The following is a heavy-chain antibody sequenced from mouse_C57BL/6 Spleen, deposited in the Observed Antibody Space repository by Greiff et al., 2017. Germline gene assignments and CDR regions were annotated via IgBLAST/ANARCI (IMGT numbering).Heavy chain of an antibody. Sequence: QVHVKQSGPELVKPGASVKISCKASGYAFSSSWMNWVKQRPGKGLEWIGRIYPGDGDTNYNGKFKGKDTLTADKSSSTAYMQLSSLTSEDSAVYFCAREDYGSSYDYFDVWGTGTTVTVSS. D-gene: IGHD1-1*01. CDR3: AREDYGSSYDYFDV. V-gene: IGHV1-82*01. J-gene: IGHJ1*03. CDR2: IYPGDGDT. CDR1: GYAFSSSW.